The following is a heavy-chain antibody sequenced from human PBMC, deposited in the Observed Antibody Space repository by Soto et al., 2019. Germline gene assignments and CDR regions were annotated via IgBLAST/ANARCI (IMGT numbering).Heavy chain of an antibody. CDR3: ARESGGATATLDYYYFYMDV. CDR1: GDSFNDYY. D-gene: IGHD5-12*01. CDR2: INPNGGAT. J-gene: IGHJ6*03. Sequence: VQQAQSGAEVKKPGASVKVSCKTSGDSFNDYYIHWVRQAPGQGLEWMGWINPNGGATKYAQKFQGRVTVTRDTSIRTVYMELSSLRSDDTAVYYCARESGGATATLDYYYFYMDVWGKGTTVTVSS. V-gene: IGHV1-2*02.